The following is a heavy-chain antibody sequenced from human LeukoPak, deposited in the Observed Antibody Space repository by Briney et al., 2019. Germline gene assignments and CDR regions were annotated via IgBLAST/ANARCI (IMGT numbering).Heavy chain of an antibody. CDR1: GFSVSGHY. CDR2: LYSGGDT. J-gene: IGHJ4*02. D-gene: IGHD6-19*01. CDR3: ARGNTGYSSAWGRDFDY. V-gene: IGHV3-66*01. Sequence: GGSLRLSCAASGFSVSGHYMSWVRQAPGKGLEWVSVLYSGGDTYYADSVKGRFTISRDTSKNTLHLQMNGLRAEDTAVYYCARGNTGYSSAWGRDFDYWGQGTLVTVSS.